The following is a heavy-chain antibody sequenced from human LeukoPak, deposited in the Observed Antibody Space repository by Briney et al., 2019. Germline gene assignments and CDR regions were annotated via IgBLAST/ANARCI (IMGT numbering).Heavy chain of an antibody. J-gene: IGHJ4*02. Sequence: SETLSLTCTVSGVSISSSNSYWGWIRQPPGKGLEWIGSIYYTGNTYYNASLKSRVTISIDTSKNQISLRLTSVTATDTAMYYCARGFYDRTPDWGQGTLVTVSS. CDR2: IYYTGNT. D-gene: IGHD3-22*01. V-gene: IGHV4-39*01. CDR1: GVSISSSNSY. CDR3: ARGFYDRTPD.